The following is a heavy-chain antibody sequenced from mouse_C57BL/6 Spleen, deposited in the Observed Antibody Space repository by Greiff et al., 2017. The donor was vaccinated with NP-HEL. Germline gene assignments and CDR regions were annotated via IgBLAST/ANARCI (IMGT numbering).Heavy chain of an antibody. J-gene: IGHJ4*01. CDR3: ARALRGYDLFGAMDY. CDR1: GFTFSDYY. D-gene: IGHD2-2*01. V-gene: IGHV5-16*01. Sequence: DVKLVESEGGLVQPGSSMKLSCTASGFTFSDYYMAWVRQVPEKGLEWVANINYDGSSTYYLDSLKSRFIISRDNAKNILYLQMSSLKSEDTATYYCARALRGYDLFGAMDYWGQGTSVTVSS. CDR2: INYDGSST.